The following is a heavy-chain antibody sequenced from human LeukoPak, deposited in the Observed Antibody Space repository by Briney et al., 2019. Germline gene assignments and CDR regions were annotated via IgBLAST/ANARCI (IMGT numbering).Heavy chain of an antibody. CDR2: IYYSGST. CDR1: GGSISSSSYY. D-gene: IGHD3-3*01. CDR3: AREVGYDFWSGYYRSDYYYGMDV. J-gene: IGHJ6*02. Sequence: SETLSLTGTVSGGSISSSSYYWGWIRQPPGKGLEWIGSIYYSGSTYYNPSLKSRVTISVDTSKNQFSLKLSSVTAADTAVYYCAREVGYDFWSGYYRSDYYYGMDVWGQGTTVTVSS. V-gene: IGHV4-39*02.